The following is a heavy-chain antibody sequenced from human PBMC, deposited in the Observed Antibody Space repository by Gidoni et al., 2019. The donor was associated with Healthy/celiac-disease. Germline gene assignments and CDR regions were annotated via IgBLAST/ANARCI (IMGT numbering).Heavy chain of an antibody. Sequence: QVQLQPWGAGLLKPSETLSLTYAVYGGSFSGYYWSWIRQPPGKGLEWMGEINHSGSTNYNPYLKSRVTISVDTSKNQFSLKLSSVTAADTAVHYCARVFHIVVVTRSDWFDPWGQGTLVTVSS. V-gene: IGHV4-34*01. CDR2: INHSGST. D-gene: IGHD2-21*02. J-gene: IGHJ5*02. CDR1: GGSFSGYY. CDR3: ARVFHIVVVTRSDWFDP.